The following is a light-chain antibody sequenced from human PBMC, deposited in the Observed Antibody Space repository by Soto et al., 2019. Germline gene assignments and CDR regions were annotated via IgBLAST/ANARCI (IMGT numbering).Light chain of an antibody. J-gene: IGKJ4*01. Sequence: DIVMTQSPDSLAVSLGERATINCKSSQSVLYSSNNKNYLAWYQQKPGQPPKLLIYWASNRESGVPDRVSGSGSVTEFTLSISSLQANDVAVYYCQQYYSTPLTFGGGTKVVIK. CDR1: QSVLYSSNNKNY. CDR2: WAS. V-gene: IGKV4-1*01. CDR3: QQYYSTPLT.